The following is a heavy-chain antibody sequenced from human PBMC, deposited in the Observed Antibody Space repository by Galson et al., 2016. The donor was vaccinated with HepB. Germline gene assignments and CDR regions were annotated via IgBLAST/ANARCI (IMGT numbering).Heavy chain of an antibody. CDR2: IKPDGSET. CDR1: GLSFSGYF. J-gene: IGHJ4*02. Sequence: SLRLSCAASGLSFSGYFMTWVRQAPGKGLESVAKIKPDGSETFYVDSVRGRFSISRDNARNLLYLQMNNLRAKDTAVYYCTKEDWWRFDYWGQGTLVTVSS. CDR3: TKEDWWRFDY. V-gene: IGHV3-7*03. D-gene: IGHD2-8*02.